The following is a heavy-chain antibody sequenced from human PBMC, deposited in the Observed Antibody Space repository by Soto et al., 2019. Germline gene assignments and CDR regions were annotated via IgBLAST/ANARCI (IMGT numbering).Heavy chain of an antibody. J-gene: IGHJ5*02. D-gene: IGHD3-16*01. V-gene: IGHV3-30-3*01. CDR1: GFTFSSYA. Sequence: QVQLVESGGGVVQPGRSLRLSCAASGFTFSSYAMHWVHQAPGKGLEWVAVISYDGSNKYYADSVKGRFTISRDNSKNTLYLQMNSLRAEDTAVYYCARDARRGESLRPSNWFDPWGQGTLVTVSS. CDR3: ARDARRGESLRPSNWFDP. CDR2: ISYDGSNK.